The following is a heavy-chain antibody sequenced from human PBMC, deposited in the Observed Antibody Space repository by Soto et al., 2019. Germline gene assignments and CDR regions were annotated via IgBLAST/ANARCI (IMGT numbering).Heavy chain of an antibody. CDR3: ARCFMSGQPTESYYYYGMDV. D-gene: IGHD3-10*01. CDR2: IWYDGSNK. Sequence: GVSLRLSCAASGFTFSSYGMHWVRQAPGKGLEWVAVIWYDGSNKYYADSVKGRFTISRDNSKNTLYLQMNSLRAEDTAVYYCARCFMSGQPTESYYYYGMDVWGQGTTVTVSS. CDR1: GFTFSSYG. V-gene: IGHV3-33*01. J-gene: IGHJ6*02.